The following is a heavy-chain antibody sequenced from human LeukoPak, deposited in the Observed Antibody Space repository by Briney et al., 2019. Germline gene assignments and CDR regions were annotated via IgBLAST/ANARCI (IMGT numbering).Heavy chain of an antibody. CDR3: ARGGGYSSGWTKLPLGY. CDR2: INHSGST. V-gene: IGHV4-34*01. D-gene: IGHD6-19*01. CDR1: GGSFSGYY. Sequence: SETLSLTCAVYGGSFSGYYWSWIRQPPGKGLEWIGEINHSGSTNYNPSLKSRVTISVDTSKNQFSLKLSSVTAADTAVYYCARGGGYSSGWTKLPLGYWGQGTLVTVSS. J-gene: IGHJ4*02.